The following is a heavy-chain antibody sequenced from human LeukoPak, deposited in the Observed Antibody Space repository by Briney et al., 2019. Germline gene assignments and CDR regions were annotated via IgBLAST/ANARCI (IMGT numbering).Heavy chain of an antibody. V-gene: IGHV3-30*18. Sequence: QPGRSLRLSCAASGFTFSSYGMHWVRQAPGKGLEWVAVISYDGSNKYYADSVKGRFTISRDNSKNTLYLQMNSLRAEDTAVYYCAKDYIDYWGQGTLVTVSS. CDR3: AKDYIDY. J-gene: IGHJ4*02. CDR1: GFTFSSYG. CDR2: ISYDGSNK.